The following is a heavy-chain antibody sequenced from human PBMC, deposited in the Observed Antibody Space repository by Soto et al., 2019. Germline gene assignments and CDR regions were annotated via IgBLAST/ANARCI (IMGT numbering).Heavy chain of an antibody. CDR3: ARDSSSRIYYYYYMDV. D-gene: IGHD6-13*01. CDR2: INSDGSST. CDR1: GFTFSSYW. V-gene: IGHV3-74*01. J-gene: IGHJ6*03. Sequence: GGSLRLSCAASGFTFSSYWMHWVRQAPGKGLVWVSRINSDGSSTSYADSVKGRFTISRDNAKNTLYLQMNSLRAEDTAVYYCARDSSSRIYYYYYMDVWGKGTTVTVSS.